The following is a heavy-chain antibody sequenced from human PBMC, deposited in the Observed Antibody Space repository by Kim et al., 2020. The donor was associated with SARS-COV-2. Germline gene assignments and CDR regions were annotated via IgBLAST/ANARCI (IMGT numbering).Heavy chain of an antibody. Sequence: SPKSRVTISVDTSKNQFSLKLSSVTAADTAVYYCASKYCSSTSCYGRFDYWGQGTLVTVSS. V-gene: IGHV4-34*01. J-gene: IGHJ4*02. CDR3: ASKYCSSTSCYGRFDY. D-gene: IGHD2-2*01.